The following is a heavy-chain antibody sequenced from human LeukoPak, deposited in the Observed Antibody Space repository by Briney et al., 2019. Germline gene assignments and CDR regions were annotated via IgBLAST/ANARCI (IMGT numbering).Heavy chain of an antibody. V-gene: IGHV4-38-2*01. D-gene: IGHD4-23*01. J-gene: IGHJ4*02. CDR2: IYHSGST. CDR1: GYSISSGYY. CDR3: ARGDYGGNPGGYDY. Sequence: SETLSLTCAVSGYSISSGYYWGWIRQPPGKGLEWIGSIYHSGSTYYNPSLKSRVTISVDTSKNQFSLKLSSVTAADTAVYYCARGDYGGNPGGYDYWGQGTLVTVSS.